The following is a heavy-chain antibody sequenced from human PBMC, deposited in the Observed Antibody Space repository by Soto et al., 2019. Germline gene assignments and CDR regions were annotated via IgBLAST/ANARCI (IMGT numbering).Heavy chain of an antibody. CDR1: GFTFRAYA. J-gene: IGHJ3*02. D-gene: IGHD3-22*01. Sequence: QVQMVESGGGVVQPGRSLRLSCAASGFTFRAYALHWVRQTPGKGLEWMAVISYDEVTKYYADSVKGRFTISRDNSKNTLYLQMNNLGTEDTAVYYCARDLSYYDSNGNVFDIWGQGTKVTVSS. CDR2: ISYDEVTK. CDR3: ARDLSYYDSNGNVFDI. V-gene: IGHV3-30-3*01.